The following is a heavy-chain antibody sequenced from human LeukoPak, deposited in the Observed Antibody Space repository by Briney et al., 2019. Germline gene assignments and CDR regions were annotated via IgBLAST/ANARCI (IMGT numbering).Heavy chain of an antibody. V-gene: IGHV3-49*04. J-gene: IGHJ3*01. CDR1: GFTFDDFA. CDR3: TREPAVYYYGSGSRKYSFDV. Sequence: PGGSLRLSCTTSGFTFDDFAVTWVRQAPGKGLEWVGSIKSKTYDGTTEYAASVKDRFNLSRDGSKSTVYLQMNTLKIEDTAVYFCTREPAVYYYGSGSRKYSFDVWGQGAMVTVSS. CDR2: IKSKTYDGTT. D-gene: IGHD3-10*01.